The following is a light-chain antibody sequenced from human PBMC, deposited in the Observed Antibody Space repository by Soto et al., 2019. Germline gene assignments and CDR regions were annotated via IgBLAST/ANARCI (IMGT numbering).Light chain of an antibody. J-gene: IGLJ2*01. V-gene: IGLV2-14*01. CDR3: SSYTTSSTLV. Sequence: QSVLTQPASVSGSPGQSITISCTGSSSDVGRYNYVSWHQHHPGKAPKVMIYDVSNRPSGVSIRFSGSKSGNMASLTISGLQPEDEADYYCSSYTTSSTLVFGGGTQLTVL. CDR1: SSDVGRYNY. CDR2: DVS.